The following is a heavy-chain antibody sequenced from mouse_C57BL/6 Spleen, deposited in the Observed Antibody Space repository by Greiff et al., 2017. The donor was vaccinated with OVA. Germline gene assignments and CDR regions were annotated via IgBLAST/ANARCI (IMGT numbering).Heavy chain of an antibody. V-gene: IGHV14-4*01. CDR1: GFNFKDYY. CDR2: IDPENGDT. J-gene: IGHJ2*01. CDR3: TVTGTWYFDY. Sequence: EVQLQQSGAELVRPGASVKLSCTASGFNFKDYYMHWVKQRPEQGLEWIGWIDPENGDTEYASKFKGKATITADTSCNTAYLQLSSLTSEDTAVYYCTVTGTWYFDYWGQGTTLTVSS. D-gene: IGHD4-1*01.